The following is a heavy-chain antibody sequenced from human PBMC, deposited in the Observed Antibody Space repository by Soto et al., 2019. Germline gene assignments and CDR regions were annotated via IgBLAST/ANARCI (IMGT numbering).Heavy chain of an antibody. D-gene: IGHD2-15*01. Sequence: ASVKVSCKVSGYTLTELSMHWVRQAPGKGLEWMGWMNPNSGNTGYAQKFQGRVNMTRNTSISTAYMELSSLRSEDTAVYYCAREICSGGSCYFDYWGQGTLVTVSS. CDR3: AREICSGGSCYFDY. V-gene: IGHV1-8*01. J-gene: IGHJ4*02. CDR1: GYTLTELS. CDR2: MNPNSGNT.